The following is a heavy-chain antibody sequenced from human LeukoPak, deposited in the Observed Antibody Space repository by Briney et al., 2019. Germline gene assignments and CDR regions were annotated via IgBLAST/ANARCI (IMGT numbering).Heavy chain of an antibody. CDR2: INPNSGGT. CDR1: GYTFTGYY. V-gene: IGHV1-2*02. J-gene: IGHJ4*02. CDR3: ARYGGYDYDFWSGYLDY. Sequence: GASVKVSCKASGYTFTGYYMHWVRQAPGQGLEWMGWINPNSGGTNYAQKFQGRVTMTRDTSISTAYMELSRLRSDDTAVYYCARYGGYDYDFWSGYLDYWGQGTLVTVSS. D-gene: IGHD3-3*01.